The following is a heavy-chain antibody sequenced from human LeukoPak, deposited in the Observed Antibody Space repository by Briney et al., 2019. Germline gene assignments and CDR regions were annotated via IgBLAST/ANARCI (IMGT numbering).Heavy chain of an antibody. D-gene: IGHD3-10*01. J-gene: IGHJ4*02. V-gene: IGHV3-74*01. CDR3: ARGPVRGVIYPLDY. Sequence: GGSLSLSCAASGFPFSSYWMHWVRQAPGKGLVWVSRINSDGSSTSYADSVKGRFTISRDNAKNTLYLQMNSLRAEDTAVYYCARGPVRGVIYPLDYWGQGTLVTGSS. CDR1: GFPFSSYW. CDR2: INSDGSST.